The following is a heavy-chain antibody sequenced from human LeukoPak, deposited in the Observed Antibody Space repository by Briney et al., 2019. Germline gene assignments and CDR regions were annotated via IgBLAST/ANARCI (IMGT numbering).Heavy chain of an antibody. Sequence: PSETLSLTCTVSGASISSYYWKWIRQTASSCMEWIASIYNGGNINYNPSLKSRVTISMDTSKSHFSLSLSSVTAADTAVYFCARASDIAVTGFDCWGQGLLVTVSA. CDR3: ARASDIAVTGFDC. J-gene: IGHJ4*02. D-gene: IGHD6-19*01. CDR2: IYNGGNI. CDR1: GASISSYY. V-gene: IGHV4-59*01.